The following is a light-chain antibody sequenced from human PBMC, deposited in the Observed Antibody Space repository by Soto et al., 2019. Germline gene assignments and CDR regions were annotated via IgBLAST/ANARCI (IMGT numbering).Light chain of an antibody. CDR3: QQYNNWPRT. CDR2: GAS. V-gene: IGKV3-15*01. J-gene: IGKJ2*01. Sequence: EIVMTQSPATLSVSPGERATLSCRASQSVSSNLAWYQQKPGQAPRLLIYGASTRATNIPARFSGSGSGTEFTLTIRSLQSEDFAVYYCQQYNNWPRTVGQGTKVDIK. CDR1: QSVSSN.